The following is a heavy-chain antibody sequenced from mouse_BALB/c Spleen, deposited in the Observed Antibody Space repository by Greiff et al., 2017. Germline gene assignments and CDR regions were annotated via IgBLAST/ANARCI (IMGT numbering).Heavy chain of an antibody. CDR3: ARFSYYYGSPYAMDY. J-gene: IGHJ4*01. CDR2: ISSGGST. V-gene: IGHV5-6-5*01. CDR1: GFTFSSYA. D-gene: IGHD1-1*01. Sequence: EVMLVESGGGLVKPGGSLKLSCAASGFTFSSYAMSWVRQTPEKRLEWVASISSGGSTYYPDSVKGRFTISRDNARNILYLQMSSLRSEDTAMYYCARFSYYYGSPYAMDYWGQGTSVTVSS.